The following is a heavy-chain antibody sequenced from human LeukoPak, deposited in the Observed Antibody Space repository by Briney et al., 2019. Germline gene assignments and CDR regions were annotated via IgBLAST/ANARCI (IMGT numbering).Heavy chain of an antibody. D-gene: IGHD4-11*01. CDR1: GGIFSSYG. V-gene: IGHV1-69*01. CDR2: IVPMYGTR. CDR3: ARETSNYYYFDS. J-gene: IGHJ4*02. Sequence: SVKVSCKASGGIFSSYGINWVRQAPGQGLEWMGGIVPMYGTRNYAQKFQGRVIITADESTTTAYMELRSLRSEDTAVYYCARETSNYYYFDSWGQGTLVTVSS.